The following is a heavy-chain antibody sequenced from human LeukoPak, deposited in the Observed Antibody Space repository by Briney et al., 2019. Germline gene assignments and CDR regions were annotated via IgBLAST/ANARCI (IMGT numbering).Heavy chain of an antibody. CDR3: ARDIRAVGVTLYFDY. CDR2: ISGSGGDI. D-gene: IGHD1-26*01. Sequence: GGSLRLSCAASGFTFSNYYVSWIRQTPGKGLEWLSYISGSGGDIHYADSVKGRFTVSRDNAKSSLHLQMNSLRAEDTAMYYCARDIRAVGVTLYFDYWGQGILVTVTS. V-gene: IGHV3-11*01. CDR1: GFTFSNYY. J-gene: IGHJ4*02.